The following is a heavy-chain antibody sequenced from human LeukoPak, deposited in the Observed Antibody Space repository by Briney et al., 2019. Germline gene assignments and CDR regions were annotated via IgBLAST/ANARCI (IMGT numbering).Heavy chain of an antibody. V-gene: IGHV4-59*01. Sequence: SETLSLTCTVSGGSISSYYWSWIRQPPGKGLEYIGYIYSSGSTNYNPSLKSRVTMSVDTSKNQFSLKLSSVTAADTAVYYCARDSRHSDTSGYYYSHYYMDVWGKGTTVTVSS. CDR2: IYSSGST. CDR1: GGSISSYY. CDR3: ARDSRHSDTSGYYYSHYYMDV. D-gene: IGHD3-22*01. J-gene: IGHJ6*03.